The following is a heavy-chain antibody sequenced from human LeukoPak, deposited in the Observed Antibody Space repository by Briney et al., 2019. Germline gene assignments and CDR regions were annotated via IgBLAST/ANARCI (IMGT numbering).Heavy chain of an antibody. CDR2: IYHSGST. CDR1: GYSISSGHY. D-gene: IGHD6-13*01. J-gene: IGHJ4*02. CDR3: ARVRAAANPYYFDY. V-gene: IGHV4-38-2*02. Sequence: PSETLSLTCTVSGYSISSGHYWGWIRQPPGKGLEWIGSIYHSGSTYYNPSLKSRVTISVDTSKNQFSLKLSSVTAADTAVYYCARVRAAANPYYFDYWGQGTLVTVSS.